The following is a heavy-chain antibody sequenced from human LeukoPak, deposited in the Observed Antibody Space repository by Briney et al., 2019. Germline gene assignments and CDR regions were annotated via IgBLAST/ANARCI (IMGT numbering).Heavy chain of an antibody. CDR2: IYYSGSI. CDR1: GRSISSSSYY. V-gene: IGHV4-39*01. D-gene: IGHD3-22*01. Sequence: PSETLSLTCTLFGRSISSSSYYWGWIRQPPGKGLEWIGSIYYSGSIYYNPSLKSRVTISVDTSKNQFSLKLSSVTAADTAVYYCAGHPDSSGYYFWFDPWGQGTRVTVSS. CDR3: AGHPDSSGYYFWFDP. J-gene: IGHJ5*02.